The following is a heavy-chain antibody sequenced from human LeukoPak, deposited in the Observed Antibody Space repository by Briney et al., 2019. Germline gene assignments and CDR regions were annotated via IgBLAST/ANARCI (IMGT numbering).Heavy chain of an antibody. J-gene: IGHJ4*02. Sequence: GGSLRLSCAASGFTFSSYAMHWVRQAPGKGLEGVAVISYDGTSKYYADSVRGRFTISRDNSKNTLYLQMNSLRAEDTAVYYCAKARLPHCGTDCLEYWGQGTLVTVSS. D-gene: IGHD2-21*02. CDR1: GFTFSSYA. V-gene: IGHV3-30*04. CDR3: AKARLPHCGTDCLEY. CDR2: ISYDGTSK.